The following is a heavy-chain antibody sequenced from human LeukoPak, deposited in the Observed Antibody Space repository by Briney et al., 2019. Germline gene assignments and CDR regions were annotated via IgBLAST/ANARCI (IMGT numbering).Heavy chain of an antibody. D-gene: IGHD6-6*01. CDR2: FDPEDGET. CDR1: GYTLTELS. J-gene: IGHJ4*02. CDR3: ARAFEGKIAARDY. Sequence: VASVKVSCKVSGYTLTELSMHWARQAPGKGLEWMGGFDPEDGETIYAQKFQGRVTMTEDTSTDTAYMELSSLRSEDTAVYYCARAFEGKIAARDYWGQGTLVTVSS. V-gene: IGHV1-24*01.